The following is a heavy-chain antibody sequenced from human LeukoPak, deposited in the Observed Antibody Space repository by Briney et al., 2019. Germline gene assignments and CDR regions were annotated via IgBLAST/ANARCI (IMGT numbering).Heavy chain of an antibody. J-gene: IGHJ4*02. V-gene: IGHV3-30*18. D-gene: IGHD4-17*01. CDR1: GFTVSSNY. Sequence: GGSLRLSCAASGFTVSSNYMSWVRQAPGKGLEWVAVISYDGSNKYYADSVKGRFTISRDNSKNTLYLQMNSLRAEDTAVYYCAKDRFYGEYWGQGTLVTVSS. CDR3: AKDRFYGEY. CDR2: ISYDGSNK.